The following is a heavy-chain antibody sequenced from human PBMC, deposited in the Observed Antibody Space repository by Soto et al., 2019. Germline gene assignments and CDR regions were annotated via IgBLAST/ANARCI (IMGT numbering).Heavy chain of an antibody. J-gene: IGHJ6*02. V-gene: IGHV1-2*04. Sequence: GASVKVSCKASGYTFTGYYMHWVRQAPGQGLEWMRWINPNSGGTSYAQKFQGWVTMTRDTSISTAYMELSRLRSDDTAVYYFASGRSSSSLNPDYYYYYYGMDVWGQGTTVTVSS. CDR3: ASGRSSSSLNPDYYYYYYGMDV. CDR1: GYTFTGYY. CDR2: INPNSGGT. D-gene: IGHD6-13*01.